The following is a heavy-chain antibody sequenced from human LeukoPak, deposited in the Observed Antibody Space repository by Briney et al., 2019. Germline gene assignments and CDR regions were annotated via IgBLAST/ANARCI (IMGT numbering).Heavy chain of an antibody. J-gene: IGHJ6*02. CDR3: ARDLVVAVTTYYYYYGMDV. D-gene: IGHD4-17*01. CDR1: GFTFSSYG. Sequence: PGGSLRLSCAASGFTFSSYGMHWVRQAPGKGLEWVAVIWYDGSNKYYADSVKGRFTISRDNSKNTLYLQMNSLRAEDTAVYYCARDLVVAVTTYYYYYGMDVWGQGTTVTVSS. CDR2: IWYDGSNK. V-gene: IGHV3-33*01.